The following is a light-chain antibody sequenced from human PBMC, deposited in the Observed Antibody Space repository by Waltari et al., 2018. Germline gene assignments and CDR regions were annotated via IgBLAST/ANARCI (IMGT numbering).Light chain of an antibody. J-gene: IGLJ3*02. Sequence: SSELTQDPAVSVALGQTVTITCQGDSLRTFYSSWFQHKPGPAPLLVIYAKDNRPSGIPDRFSGSSAGDTASLTITGAQAEDEADYYCNSRDISGYLWVFGGGTKLTVL. CDR1: SLRTFY. CDR3: NSRDISGYLWV. V-gene: IGLV3-19*01. CDR2: AKD.